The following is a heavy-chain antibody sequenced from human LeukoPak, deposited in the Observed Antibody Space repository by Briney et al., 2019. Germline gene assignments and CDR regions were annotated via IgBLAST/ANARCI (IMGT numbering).Heavy chain of an antibody. D-gene: IGHD1-1*01. J-gene: IGHJ4*02. V-gene: IGHV3-48*03. CDR3: AGGPTTGNLDY. Sequence: GGSLRLSCAASGFTFSSYEMNWVRQAPGKGLEWVSYISSSGTTIYHADSVEGRFTISRDNAKNSPYLQMNSLRAEDAGLYYCAGGPTTGNLDYWGQGSLVTVSS. CDR1: GFTFSSYE. CDR2: ISSSGTTI.